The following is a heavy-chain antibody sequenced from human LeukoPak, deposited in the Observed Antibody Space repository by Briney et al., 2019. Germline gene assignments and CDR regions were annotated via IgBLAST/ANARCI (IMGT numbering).Heavy chain of an antibody. J-gene: IGHJ5*02. CDR2: IYYSGST. D-gene: IGHD1-14*01. CDR3: ARERITGGIRP. V-gene: IGHV4-59*01. Sequence: SETLSLTCTVSGGSISSYYWSWIRQPPGKGLEWIGYIYYSGSTNYNPSLKSRVTISVDTSKNQFSLKLSSVTAADTAVYYCARERITGGIRPWGQGTLVTVSS. CDR1: GGSISSYY.